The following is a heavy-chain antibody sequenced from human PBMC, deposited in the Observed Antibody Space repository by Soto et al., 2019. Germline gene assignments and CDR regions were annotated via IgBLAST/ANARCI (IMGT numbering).Heavy chain of an antibody. V-gene: IGHV3-48*03. CDR3: ARDYYGYTDY. CDR1: GFTFSSYE. Sequence: PGGSLRLSCAASGFTFSSYEMNWVRQAPGKGLEWVSYISSSGSTIYYADSVKGRFTISRDNAKNSLYLQMNSLRAEDTDVYYCARDYYGYTDYWGQGTLVTVSS. J-gene: IGHJ4*02. D-gene: IGHD3-22*01. CDR2: ISSSGSTI.